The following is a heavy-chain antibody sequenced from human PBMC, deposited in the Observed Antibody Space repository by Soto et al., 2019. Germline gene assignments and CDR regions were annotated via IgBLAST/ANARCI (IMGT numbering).Heavy chain of an antibody. CDR2: ISGSGGST. D-gene: IGHD3-22*01. J-gene: IGHJ3*02. V-gene: IGHV3-23*01. CDR3: AKDTPHSSGYSFSDAFDI. CDR1: GFTFSSYA. Sequence: EVQLLESGGGLVQPGGSLRLSCAASGFTFSSYAMSWVRQAPGKGLEWVSAISGSGGSTYYADSVKGRFTISRDNSKNTLYLQMNSLRAEDTAVYYCAKDTPHSSGYSFSDAFDIWGQGTMVTVSS.